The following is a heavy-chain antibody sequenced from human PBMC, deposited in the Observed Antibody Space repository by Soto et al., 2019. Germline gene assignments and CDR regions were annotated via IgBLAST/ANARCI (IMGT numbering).Heavy chain of an antibody. CDR2: ISAYNGNT. CDR1: GYTFASYG. CDR3: ARGGWAVAVDDAFDI. D-gene: IGHD6-19*01. V-gene: IGHV1-18*01. Sequence: TSVKVSCKASGYTFASYGSSWVRQAPGQGLEWMGWISAYNGNTNYAQKLQGRVTMTTDTSTSTAYMELRSLRSDDTAVCYCARGGWAVAVDDAFDIWGQGTMVTVSS. J-gene: IGHJ3*02.